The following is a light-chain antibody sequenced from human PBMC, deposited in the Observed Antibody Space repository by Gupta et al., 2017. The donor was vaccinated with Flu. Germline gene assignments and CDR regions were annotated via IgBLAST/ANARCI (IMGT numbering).Light chain of an antibody. CDR1: QSLLHSNGYNY. CDR3: MQALQTPWT. CDR2: LGS. J-gene: IGKJ2*02. Sequence: DIVMTQSPLSLPVTPGEPASISCRSSQSLLHSNGYNYLDWYLQKPGQSPQLLIYLGSNRASGVPDRFSGCGSGTDFTLKISRVEAEDVGVYYCMQALQTPWTFGQGTKLGIK. V-gene: IGKV2-28*01.